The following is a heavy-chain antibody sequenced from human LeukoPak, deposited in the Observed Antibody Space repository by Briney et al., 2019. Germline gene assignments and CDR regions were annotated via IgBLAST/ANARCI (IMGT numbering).Heavy chain of an antibody. J-gene: IGHJ5*02. Sequence: PGGSLRLSCAASGFTFSSHSMIWVRQAPGKGLEWVSYISSTSITILYADSVKGRFTITRDNARNSLHLQMNSLRAEDTAMYYCARLLGESTIYDLWGQGTPVTVSS. CDR2: ISSTSITI. V-gene: IGHV3-48*04. CDR3: ARLLGESTIYDL. D-gene: IGHD3-16*01. CDR1: GFTFSSHS.